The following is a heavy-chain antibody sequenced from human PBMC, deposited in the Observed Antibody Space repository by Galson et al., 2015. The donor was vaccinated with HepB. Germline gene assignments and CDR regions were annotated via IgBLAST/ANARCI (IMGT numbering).Heavy chain of an antibody. CDR1: GGSIRSYY. J-gene: IGHJ4*02. Sequence: SETLSLTCTVSGGSIRSYYWSWIRQNAGKGLEWIRRIYSSGSASYNVSLESRVTMSVDTSKNQISLNLNSVTAADSAVYYCTRGAGENWGQGALVTVSS. V-gene: IGHV4-4*07. D-gene: IGHD2-21*01. CDR3: TRGAGEN. CDR2: IYSSGSA.